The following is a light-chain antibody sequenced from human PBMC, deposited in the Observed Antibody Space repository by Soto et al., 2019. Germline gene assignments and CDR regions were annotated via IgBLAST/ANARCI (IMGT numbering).Light chain of an antibody. CDR1: SSDVGGYHY. V-gene: IGLV2-8*01. J-gene: IGLJ2*01. CDR3: SSYAGSNNLV. CDR2: EVT. Sequence: QSALTQPPSASGSPGQSVTISCTGTSSDVGGYHYVSWYQQHPGKAPKLMIHEVTKRPSGVPDRFSGSKSGNTASLTVSGLQGEDGADYYCSSYAGSNNLVFGGGTKLTVL.